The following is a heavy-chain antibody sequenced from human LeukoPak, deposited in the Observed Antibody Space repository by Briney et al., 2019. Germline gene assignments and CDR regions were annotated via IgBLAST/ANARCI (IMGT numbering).Heavy chain of an antibody. D-gene: IGHD2-21*01. Sequence: GGSLRLSCAASGFTFSSYWMSWVRQAPGKGLEWVANIKKDGSEKYYVDSVKGRFTISRDNAKTSLYLQMNSLRAEDTAVYYCARAPQRSYQHNWFDPWGQGTLVTVSS. J-gene: IGHJ5*02. V-gene: IGHV3-7*01. CDR2: IKKDGSEK. CDR1: GFTFSSYW. CDR3: ARAPQRSYQHNWFDP.